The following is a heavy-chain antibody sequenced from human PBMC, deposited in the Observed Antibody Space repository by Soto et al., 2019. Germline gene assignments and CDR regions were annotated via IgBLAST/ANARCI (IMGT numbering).Heavy chain of an antibody. D-gene: IGHD1-26*01. J-gene: IGHJ4*02. V-gene: IGHV4-38-2*01. CDR2: VYFTGRG. CDR3: ARRVIAPVGAIGY. Sequence: SETLSLTCAVSGYSINSGYFWRGIRQPPGKGLGWIGSVYFTGRGNYNPSLKSRVTISADTSKSQFSLKLRSVTAADTAVYFCARRVIAPVGAIGYWGQGALVTVSS. CDR1: GYSINSGYF.